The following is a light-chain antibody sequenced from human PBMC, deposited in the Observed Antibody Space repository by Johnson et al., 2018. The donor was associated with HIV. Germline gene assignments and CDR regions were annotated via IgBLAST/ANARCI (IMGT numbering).Light chain of an antibody. Sequence: QSVLTQPPSVSAAPGQKVTISCSGNTSNIGSNPVSWYQQLPGTAPKLLIYENTNRPSGNPDRFSGSKPGPSPTLRLPAFHPGDEADYYCGTWDGSLTPGGVMGTGTKVTVL. V-gene: IGLV1-51*02. CDR2: ENT. CDR3: GTWDGSLTPGGV. J-gene: IGLJ1*01. CDR1: TSNIGSNP.